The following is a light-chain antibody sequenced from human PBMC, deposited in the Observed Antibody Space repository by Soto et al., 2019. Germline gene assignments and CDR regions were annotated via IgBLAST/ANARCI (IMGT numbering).Light chain of an antibody. CDR1: QTISSW. Sequence: DIQMTQSPSTLSGSVGDRATITCRASQTISSWLAWYQQKPGKAPKLLIHKASTLKSGVPSRFSGTESGTEFTLTISSLRPDDFATYYCQQYNDYSAWTFGQGTKVDIK. CDR3: QQYNDYSAWT. V-gene: IGKV1-5*03. J-gene: IGKJ1*01. CDR2: KAS.